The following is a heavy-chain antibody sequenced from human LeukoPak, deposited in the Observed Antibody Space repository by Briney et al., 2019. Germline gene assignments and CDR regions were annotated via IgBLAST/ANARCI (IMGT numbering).Heavy chain of an antibody. CDR3: AKDKDQWLAREYYFDY. D-gene: IGHD6-19*01. V-gene: IGHV3-30*18. CDR1: GFTFSNYG. Sequence: GGSLRLSCAASGFTFSNYGMHWVRQAPGKGLEWVAVISYDGSNKYYADSVKGRFTISRDNSKNTLYLQMNSLRAEDTAVFYCAKDKDQWLAREYYFDYWGQGTLVTVSS. J-gene: IGHJ4*02. CDR2: ISYDGSNK.